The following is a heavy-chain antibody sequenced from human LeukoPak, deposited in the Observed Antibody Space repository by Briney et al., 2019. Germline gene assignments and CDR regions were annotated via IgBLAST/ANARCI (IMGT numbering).Heavy chain of an antibody. J-gene: IGHJ5*02. CDR3: ARGPAAGYVIDP. CDR2: INPSGGST. Sequence: GGSVKVSFKASGYPFPSYYMHWVRPAPGQGLAWMGIINPSGGSTSYAQKFQGRVTMTRDTSTSTVYMELSSLRSEDTAVYYCARGPAAGYVIDPWGQGTLVTVSS. D-gene: IGHD6-13*01. V-gene: IGHV1-46*01. CDR1: GYPFPSYY.